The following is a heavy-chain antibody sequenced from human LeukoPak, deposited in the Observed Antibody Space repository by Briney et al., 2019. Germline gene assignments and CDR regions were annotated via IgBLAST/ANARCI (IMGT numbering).Heavy chain of an antibody. J-gene: IGHJ4*02. CDR2: ISGSGGGT. D-gene: IGHD6-13*01. CDR1: GFTFSSYA. Sequence: GGSLRLSCAASGFTFSSYAMSWVRQAPGKGLEWVSAISGSGGGTYYADSVKGRFTISRDNSKNTLYLQMNSLRAEDTAVYYCATRGAYSSSWSLHYWGQGTLVTVSS. V-gene: IGHV3-23*01. CDR3: ATRGAYSSSWSLHY.